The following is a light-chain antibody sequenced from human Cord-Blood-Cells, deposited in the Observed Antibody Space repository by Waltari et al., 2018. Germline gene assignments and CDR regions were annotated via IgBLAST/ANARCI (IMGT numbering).Light chain of an antibody. CDR2: GAS. Sequence: ELVITPSPATLSVSPGESATLSCRARQSVSSNLAWYQQRPGQATRLLIYGASTRATGIPARFSGSGSGTEFTLTISSLQSEDFAVYYCQQYNNWPITFGQGTRLEIK. CDR3: QQYNNWPIT. J-gene: IGKJ5*01. CDR1: QSVSSN. V-gene: IGKV3-15*01.